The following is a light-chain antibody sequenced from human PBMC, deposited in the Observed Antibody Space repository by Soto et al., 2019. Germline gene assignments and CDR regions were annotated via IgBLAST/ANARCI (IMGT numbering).Light chain of an antibody. J-gene: IGLJ1*01. CDR2: DLI. Sequence: QSALTQPRSVSGFPGQSVTIYCTGTNSDVGGYDYVSWYRQHPGKAPKLLIYDLIKRPSGVPDRFSGSKSGNTAYLTISGLQAEDEADYYCAAWDDSLNAYVFGTGTKVTVL. CDR3: AAWDDSLNAYV. V-gene: IGLV2-11*01. CDR1: NSDVGGYDY.